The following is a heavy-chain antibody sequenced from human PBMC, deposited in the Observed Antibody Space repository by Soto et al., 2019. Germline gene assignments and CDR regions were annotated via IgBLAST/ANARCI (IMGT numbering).Heavy chain of an antibody. CDR3: ARFGDSSGYENWYFDL. J-gene: IGHJ2*01. CDR2: ISSSSSYI. CDR1: GFTFSSYS. V-gene: IGHV3-21*01. Sequence: PVGPLRLSSAASGFTFSSYSMNWARQAPGQGLEWVSSISSSSSYIYYADTVKGRFTIARDNAKNSLYLQMNSLRAEDTAVYYCARFGDSSGYENWYFDLWGRGTLVTVSS. D-gene: IGHD3-22*01.